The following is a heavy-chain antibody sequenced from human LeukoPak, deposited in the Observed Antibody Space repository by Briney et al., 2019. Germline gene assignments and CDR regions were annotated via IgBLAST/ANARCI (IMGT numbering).Heavy chain of an antibody. J-gene: IGHJ4*02. CDR1: GYSISNGYY. D-gene: IGHD3-22*01. CDR2: IYHTGTT. V-gene: IGHV4-38-2*01. Sequence: KTTETLSLTCAVSGYSISNGYYWGWLRPPPGKGLGGIGTIYHTGTTYYNPSLKSRVTISVETSKSQLSLKLSSVTATDTAVYYCALTGGSSGYFLPEKFDYWGQGTLVTVSS. CDR3: ALTGGSSGYFLPEKFDY.